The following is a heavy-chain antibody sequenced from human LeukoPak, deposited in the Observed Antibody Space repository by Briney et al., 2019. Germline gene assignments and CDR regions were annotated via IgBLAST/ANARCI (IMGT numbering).Heavy chain of an antibody. V-gene: IGHV3-23*01. D-gene: IGHD2-2*01. CDR1: GFTFSAYG. Sequence: GGSLRLSCAASGFTFSAYGMSWVRQSPRKGLEWVSGVSGADGTTYYADSVKGRFTISRDNSKSTLYLQMNNLRAEDTAVYYCAKSPAARGPPFDPWGQGTLVTVSS. CDR3: AKSPAARGPPFDP. J-gene: IGHJ5*02. CDR2: VSGADGTT.